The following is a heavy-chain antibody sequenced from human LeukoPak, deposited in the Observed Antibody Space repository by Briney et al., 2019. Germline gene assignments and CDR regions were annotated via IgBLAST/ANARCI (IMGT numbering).Heavy chain of an antibody. CDR2: ISYRGST. V-gene: IGHV4-59*08. J-gene: IGHJ3*02. D-gene: IGHD5-12*01. CDR1: GGSISSDH. CDR3: ARRATQGALDI. Sequence: PSETLSLTCTVSGGSISSDHWSWIRQPPEKGLEWIGCISYRGSTYYNPSLKSRVTISVDTSKNQFSLKLSSVTAADTAVYYCARRATQGALDIWGQGTMVTVSS.